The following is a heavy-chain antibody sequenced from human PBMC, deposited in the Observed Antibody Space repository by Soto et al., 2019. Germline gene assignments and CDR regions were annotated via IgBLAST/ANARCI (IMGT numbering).Heavy chain of an antibody. D-gene: IGHD6-13*01. V-gene: IGHV3-48*01. CDR3: ARHPERIAQIGWFDP. Sequence: GGSLRLSCAASGFTFSGSAMHWVPQASGKGLEWVSYISSSSSTIYYADSVKGRFTISRDNAKNSLYLQMNSLRAEDTAVYYCARHPERIAQIGWFDPWGQGTLVTVSS. J-gene: IGHJ5*02. CDR2: ISSSSSTI. CDR1: GFTFSGSA.